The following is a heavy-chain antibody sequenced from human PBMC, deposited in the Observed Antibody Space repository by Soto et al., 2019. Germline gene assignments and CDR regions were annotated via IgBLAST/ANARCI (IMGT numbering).Heavy chain of an antibody. J-gene: IGHJ4*02. V-gene: IGHV1-69*13. Sequence: GASVKVSCKASGGTFSSYAISWVRQAPGQGLEWMGGIIPIFGTANYAQKFQGRVTITADESTSTAYMELSSLRSEDTAAYYCAREGGSQPYYDILTGQDGQAFDYWGQGTLVTVSS. CDR1: GGTFSSYA. CDR3: AREGGSQPYYDILTGQDGQAFDY. D-gene: IGHD3-9*01. CDR2: IIPIFGTA.